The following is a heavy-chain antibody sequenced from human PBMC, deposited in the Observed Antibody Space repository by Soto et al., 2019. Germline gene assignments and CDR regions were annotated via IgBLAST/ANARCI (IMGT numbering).Heavy chain of an antibody. J-gene: IGHJ3*02. V-gene: IGHV1-69*01. CDR1: GGTFSSYA. D-gene: IGHD2-2*02. Sequence: QVQLVQSGAEVKKPGSSVKVSCKASGGTFSSYAISWVRQAPGQGLEWMGGIIPIFGTANYAQKFQGRVTITADESTSTAYMELSSLRSEDTAVYYCASPAGCSSTSCYTWRGVRGPFDIWGQGTMVTVSS. CDR3: ASPAGCSSTSCYTWRGVRGPFDI. CDR2: IIPIFGTA.